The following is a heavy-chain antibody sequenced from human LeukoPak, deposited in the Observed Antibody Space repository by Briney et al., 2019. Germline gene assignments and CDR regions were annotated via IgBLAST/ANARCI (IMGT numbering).Heavy chain of an antibody. Sequence: SETLSLTCTVSGGSFRSSSYYWGWIRQTPGKGLEWIGCIYYSGSTYYNPSLKSRVTISVDTSENQFSLKLSSVTAADTAVYYCARAPSGPRPGNWFDPWGQGTLVTVSS. CDR1: GGSFRSSSYY. D-gene: IGHD5-12*01. J-gene: IGHJ5*02. V-gene: IGHV4-39*01. CDR3: ARAPSGPRPGNWFDP. CDR2: IYYSGST.